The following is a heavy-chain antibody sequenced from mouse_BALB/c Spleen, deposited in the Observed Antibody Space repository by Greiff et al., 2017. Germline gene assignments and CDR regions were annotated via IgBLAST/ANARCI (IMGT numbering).Heavy chain of an antibody. J-gene: IGHJ3*01. V-gene: IGHV1-69*01. D-gene: IGHD1-3*01. Sequence: VQLQQPGAELVMPGASVKMSCKASGYTFTDYWMHWVKQRPGQGLEWIGAIDTSDSYTSYNQKFKGKATLTVDESSSTAYMQLSSLTSEDSAVYYCARGDIRYWGQGTLVTVSA. CDR2: IDTSDSYT. CDR3: ARGDIRY. CDR1: GYTFTDYW.